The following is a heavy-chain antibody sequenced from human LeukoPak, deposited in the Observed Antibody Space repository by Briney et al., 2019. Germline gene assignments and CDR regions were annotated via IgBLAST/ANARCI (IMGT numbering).Heavy chain of an antibody. V-gene: IGHV3-30*02. CDR1: GFTFSDYG. Sequence: PGGSLRVFCAASGFTFSDYGMHWVRQTPGKGLEWMTFIQFDESDKFYADSVKGRFTSSRDNSKSMLYPQMNSLRPEDTAVYYCAKESKGSESSFDLWGQGTMVTVSS. CDR2: IQFDESDK. J-gene: IGHJ3*01. D-gene: IGHD3-10*01. CDR3: AKESKGSESSFDL.